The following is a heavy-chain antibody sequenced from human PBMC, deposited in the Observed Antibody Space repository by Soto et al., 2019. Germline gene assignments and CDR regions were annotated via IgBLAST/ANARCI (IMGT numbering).Heavy chain of an antibody. D-gene: IGHD3-3*01. V-gene: IGHV3-30-3*01. CDR2: ISYDGSTK. J-gene: IGHJ6*04. CDR3: ASLGTEEYDFWGRGMDV. Sequence: QVQLVESGGDVVQPGRSLRLSCAASGFTFSSYNMHWVRQAPGKGLEWVAVISYDGSTKYYADSVKGRFTISRDNSKNTLYLQMHSLRPEDTAEYYYASLGTEEYDFWGRGMDVWGEGATVTISS. CDR1: GFTFSSYN.